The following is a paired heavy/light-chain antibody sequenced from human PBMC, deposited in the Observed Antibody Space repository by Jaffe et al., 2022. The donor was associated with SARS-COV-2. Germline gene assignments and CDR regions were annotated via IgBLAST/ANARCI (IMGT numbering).Light chain of an antibody. J-gene: IGKJ2*01. CDR1: QSINSY. CDR3: QQTNSTPYT. Sequence: DIQMTQSPSSLSASVGDRVTITCRASQSINSYLSWYQQKPGKAPKLLIYVASALQSGVPSRFRGSGSGTGFTLSISSLQPEDFASYYCQQTNSTPYTFGQGTKLEIK. V-gene: IGKV1-39*01. CDR2: VAS.
Heavy chain of an antibody. Sequence: QVQLQESGPGLVQPSQTLSLTCSVSGASISSGRYYWSWIRQPAGKGLEWIGHLFTSGHTTYNPSLRGRVTVSRDTSNNQFSLRLRSVTAADTAIYYCARYMDGTGNYYSRRGFDHWGPGTLVTVSS. V-gene: IGHV4-61*02. CDR1: GASISSGRYY. J-gene: IGHJ5*02. D-gene: IGHD3-10*01. CDR2: LFTSGHT. CDR3: ARYMDGTGNYYSRRGFDH.